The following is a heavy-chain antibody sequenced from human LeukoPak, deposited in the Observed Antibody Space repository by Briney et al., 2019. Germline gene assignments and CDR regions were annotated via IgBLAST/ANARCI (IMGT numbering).Heavy chain of an antibody. CDR2: IWYDGSNK. D-gene: IGHD5-18*01. CDR3: ARGGYSYGYSPGYAFDI. Sequence: GGSLRLSCAAAGFTFSSYGMDWVRQAPGKGLEWVAVIWYDGSNKYYADSLKGRFTISRDNSKNTLYLQMNSLRAEDTAVYYCARGGYSYGYSPGYAFDIWGQGTMVTVSS. J-gene: IGHJ3*02. CDR1: GFTFSSYG. V-gene: IGHV3-33*01.